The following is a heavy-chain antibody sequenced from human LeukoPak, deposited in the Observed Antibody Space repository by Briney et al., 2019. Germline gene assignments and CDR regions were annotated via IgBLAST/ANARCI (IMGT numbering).Heavy chain of an antibody. Sequence: PSETLSLTCTVSGGSISSGGYYWSWIRQHPGKGLEWIGYIYYSGSTYYNPSLKSRVTISVDTSKNQFSLKLSSVTAADTAVYYCARGLYYYDSSGYSNWFDPWGQGTLVTVSS. J-gene: IGHJ5*02. CDR1: GGSISSGGYY. CDR2: IYYSGST. V-gene: IGHV4-31*03. CDR3: ARGLYYYDSSGYSNWFDP. D-gene: IGHD3-22*01.